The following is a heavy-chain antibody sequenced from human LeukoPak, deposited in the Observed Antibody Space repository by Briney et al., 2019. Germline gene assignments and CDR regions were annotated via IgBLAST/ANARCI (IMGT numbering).Heavy chain of an antibody. V-gene: IGHV4-59*01. CDR2: ISYSGST. D-gene: IGHD2-21*02. CDR3: ARDAFTAYGGFDY. J-gene: IGHJ4*02. CDR1: GGSITSYY. Sequence: PSETLSLTCTVSGGSITSYYWNWIRQPPGKGLEWIGYISYSGSTIYNPSLKSRVTISVDTSKNQFSLKLSSVTAADTAVYYCARDAFTAYGGFDYWGQGTLVTVSS.